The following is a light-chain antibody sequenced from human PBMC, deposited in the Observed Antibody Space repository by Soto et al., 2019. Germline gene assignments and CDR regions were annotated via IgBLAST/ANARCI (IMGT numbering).Light chain of an antibody. CDR1: QSISSW. Sequence: DIQMTQSPSTLSASVGDRVTITCRASQSISSWLVWYQQKPGKAPKLPIYKASSLESWVPSRFSGSGSGTEFTLTISSLQPDDFATYYCQQYNSYPGTFGQGTKLEIK. V-gene: IGKV1-5*03. CDR2: KAS. J-gene: IGKJ2*02. CDR3: QQYNSYPGT.